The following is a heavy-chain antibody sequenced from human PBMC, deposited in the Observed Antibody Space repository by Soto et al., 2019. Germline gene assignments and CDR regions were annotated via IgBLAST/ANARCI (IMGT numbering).Heavy chain of an antibody. CDR3: AGDAGWYDFDY. CDR2: ISYDGTTT. D-gene: IGHD6-19*01. CDR1: GFTFSRYW. V-gene: IGHV3-74*01. J-gene: IGHJ4*02. Sequence: EVQLVESGGGLVQPGGSLRLSCAASGFTFSRYWMHWVRQAPGKGLVWVSRISYDGTTTTYADSVKGRFTSSSDNAKKTLYLQMNGLRTGDTGVYYCAGDAGWYDFDYWGQGVLVTVYS.